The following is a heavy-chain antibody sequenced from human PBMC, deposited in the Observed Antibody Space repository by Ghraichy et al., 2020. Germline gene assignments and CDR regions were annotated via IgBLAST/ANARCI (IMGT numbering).Heavy chain of an antibody. Sequence: GGSLRLSCATSGFTFSSSRMDWVRQAPGKGLEWVSYISTDGTTQYADSVKGRFTISSDNAKNSLYLQMTSLRDEDSAVYYCERDAPYSGNYHNFDYWCQGTMGTVSS. D-gene: IGHD1-26*01. CDR1: GFTFSSSR. J-gene: IGHJ4*02. V-gene: IGHV3-48*02. CDR3: ERDAPYSGNYHNFDY. CDR2: ISTDGTT.